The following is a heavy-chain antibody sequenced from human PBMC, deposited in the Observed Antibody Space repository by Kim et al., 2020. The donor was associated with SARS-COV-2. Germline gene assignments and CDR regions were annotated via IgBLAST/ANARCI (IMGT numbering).Heavy chain of an antibody. Sequence: GGSLRLSCVGSGFAFSTSWMTWVRQAPGKGLEWVANIKEDGRESYYVASVKGRFTISGDNAKSSVYLQKNSLRAEATAVYYWARDPHARSVDWAFDCWG. V-gene: IGHV3-7*01. D-gene: IGHD2-21*01. CDR1: GFAFSTSW. CDR2: IKEDGRES. CDR3: ARDPHARSVDWAFDC. J-gene: IGHJ4*01.